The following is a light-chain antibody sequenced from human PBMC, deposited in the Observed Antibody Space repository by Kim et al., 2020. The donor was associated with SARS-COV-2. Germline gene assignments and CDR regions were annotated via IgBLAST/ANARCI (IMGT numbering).Light chain of an antibody. CDR2: NDN. Sequence: GQRETCSRAGSSPNIGSHFVNWYQYLPGPAPKLCVYNDNQRPSGVPDRFSGARSGASASLAISGLQSEDEADYYCATWDVTLNGWVFGGGTKVTVL. CDR3: ATWDVTLNGWV. J-gene: IGLJ3*02. V-gene: IGLV1-44*01. CDR1: SPNIGSHF.